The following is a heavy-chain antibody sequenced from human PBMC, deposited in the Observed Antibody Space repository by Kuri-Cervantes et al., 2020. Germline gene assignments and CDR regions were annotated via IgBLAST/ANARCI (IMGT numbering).Heavy chain of an antibody. CDR1: GFTFSSYA. D-gene: IGHD2-2*01. Sequence: GESLKISCAASGFTFSSYAMHWVRQAPGKGLEWVAVISYDGSNKYYADSVKGRFTISRDNSKNTLYLHMNSLRAEDTAVYYCARDAFVVVPAAMGSYFDYWGQGTLVTVSS. V-gene: IGHV3-30-3*01. CDR3: ARDAFVVVPAAMGSYFDY. CDR2: ISYDGSNK. J-gene: IGHJ4*02.